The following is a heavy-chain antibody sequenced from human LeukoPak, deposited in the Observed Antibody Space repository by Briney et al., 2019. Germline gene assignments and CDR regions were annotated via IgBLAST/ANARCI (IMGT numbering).Heavy chain of an antibody. Sequence: SETLSLTCTVSGVFISSSGYYWSWIRQPPGKGLECIGSVYYSGSSYYDPSLKSRVPISLDQSKNQFSIKLSSVTAAYTALHYFAMLFGYRDNYFDYCGQRTLVTVSS. J-gene: IGHJ4*02. V-gene: IGHV4-39*01. CDR3: AMLFGYRDNYFDY. CDR2: VYYSGSS. CDR1: GVFISSSGYY. D-gene: IGHD5-18*01.